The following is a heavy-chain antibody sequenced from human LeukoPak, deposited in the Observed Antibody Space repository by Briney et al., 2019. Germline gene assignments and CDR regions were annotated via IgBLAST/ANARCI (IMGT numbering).Heavy chain of an antibody. D-gene: IGHD2-21*02. V-gene: IGHV3-74*01. CDR3: AKDRIVVVTAMLDY. J-gene: IGHJ4*02. Sequence: GGSLRLSCAASGFTFSSYWMHWVRQAPGKGLVWVSRINSDGSTTNYADSVKGRFTISRDNSKNTLYLQMNSLRAEDTAVYYCAKDRIVVVTAMLDYWGQGTLVTVSS. CDR1: GFTFSSYW. CDR2: INSDGSTT.